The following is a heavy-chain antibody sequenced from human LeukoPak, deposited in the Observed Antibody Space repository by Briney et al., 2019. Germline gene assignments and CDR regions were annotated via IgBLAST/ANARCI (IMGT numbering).Heavy chain of an antibody. CDR1: GGSISSGDYY. CDR3: ARKVLGYGDSSGYYGLYDY. J-gene: IGHJ4*02. CDR2: IYYSGST. V-gene: IGHV4-30-4*02. D-gene: IGHD3-22*01. Sequence: PSETLSLTCTVSGGSISSGDYYWSWIRQPPGKGLEWIGYIYYSGSTYYNPSLKSRVTISVDTSKNQFSLKLSSVTAADTAVYYCARKVLGYGDSSGYYGLYDYWGQGTLVTVSS.